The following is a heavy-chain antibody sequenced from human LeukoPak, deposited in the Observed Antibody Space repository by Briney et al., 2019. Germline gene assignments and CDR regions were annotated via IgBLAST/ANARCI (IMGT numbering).Heavy chain of an antibody. CDR1: GFAFGTYA. CDR2: IKSKADGETI. V-gene: IGHV3-15*01. J-gene: IGHJ4*02. D-gene: IGHD1-20*01. CDR3: STLTSRGLSDS. Sequence: GGSLRLSCAASGFAFGTYAVSWVRQAPGKGLEWVGRIKSKADGETIDYAAPVKGRFTFSRDDSKNMLYLQMNSLKSEDTAVYYCSTLTSRGLSDSWGQGTLVTVSS.